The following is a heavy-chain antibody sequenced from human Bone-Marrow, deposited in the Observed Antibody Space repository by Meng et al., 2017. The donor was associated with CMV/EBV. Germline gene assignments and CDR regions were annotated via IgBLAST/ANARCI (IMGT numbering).Heavy chain of an antibody. CDR1: GFTFSSDG. Sequence: QGVLVGSGGGGGQPGGSLRLSCAASGFTFSSDGMHWVRQAPGKGLEWVAFIRYDGSNKYYADSVKGRFTISRGNSKNTLYLQMNSLRAEDTAVYYCAKDIHLAFDYWGQGTLVTVSS. V-gene: IGHV3-30*02. J-gene: IGHJ4*02. CDR3: AKDIHLAFDY. CDR2: IRYDGSNK.